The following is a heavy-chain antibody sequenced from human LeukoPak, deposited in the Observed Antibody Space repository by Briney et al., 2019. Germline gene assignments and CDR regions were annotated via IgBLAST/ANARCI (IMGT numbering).Heavy chain of an antibody. CDR2: ISWNGGGI. D-gene: IGHD3-10*01. CDR1: GFTFDDYA. Sequence: GGSLRLSCAASGFTFDDYAMHWVRQAPGKGLEWVSGISWNGGGIGYADSVKGRFTISRDNAKNSLHLQMNSLRAEDTALYYCARGYYGPGENYFDYWGQGTLVTVSS. V-gene: IGHV3-9*01. CDR3: ARGYYGPGENYFDY. J-gene: IGHJ4*02.